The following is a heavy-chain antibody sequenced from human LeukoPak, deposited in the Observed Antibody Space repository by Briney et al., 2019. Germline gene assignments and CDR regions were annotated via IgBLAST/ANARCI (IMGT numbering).Heavy chain of an antibody. D-gene: IGHD3-10*01. V-gene: IGHV1-8*01. Sequence: GASVTVSCTASGYTFTSYDINWVRQATGQGLEWMGWMNPNSGNTGYAQKFQGRVTMTRNTSISTAYMELSSLRSEDTAVYYCATYYDSESYSNYYYMDVWGKGTTVTVSS. CDR3: ATYYDSESYSNYYYMDV. CDR2: MNPNSGNT. J-gene: IGHJ6*03. CDR1: GYTFTSYD.